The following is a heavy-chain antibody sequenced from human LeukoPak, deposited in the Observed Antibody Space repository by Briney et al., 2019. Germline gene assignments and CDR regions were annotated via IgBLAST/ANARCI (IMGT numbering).Heavy chain of an antibody. V-gene: IGHV1-69*05. CDR1: GGSFSSYA. Sequence: ASVKVSCKASGGSFSSYAISWVRQAPGQGLEWMGGIIPIFGTANYAQKFQGRVTMTRTTSISTAYMELSSLRSEDTAVYYCARRPEYSSSWYIDYWGQGTLVTVSS. CDR2: IIPIFGTA. CDR3: ARRPEYSSSWYIDY. J-gene: IGHJ4*02. D-gene: IGHD6-13*01.